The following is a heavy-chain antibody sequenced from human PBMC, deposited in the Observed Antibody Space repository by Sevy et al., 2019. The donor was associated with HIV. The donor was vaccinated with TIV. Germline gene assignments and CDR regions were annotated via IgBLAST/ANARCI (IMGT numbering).Heavy chain of an antibody. CDR2: IYHSGST. CDR3: ARTRNGRKGAFDI. V-gene: IGHV4-38-2*02. Sequence: SETLSLTCTVSDYSISSGYYWGWIRQPPGKGLEWIGSIYHSGSTYYNPSLKSRVTISVDTSKNQFSLKLSSVTAADTAVYYCARTRNGRKGAFDIWGQGTMVTVSS. J-gene: IGHJ3*02. CDR1: DYSISSGYY. D-gene: IGHD1-26*01.